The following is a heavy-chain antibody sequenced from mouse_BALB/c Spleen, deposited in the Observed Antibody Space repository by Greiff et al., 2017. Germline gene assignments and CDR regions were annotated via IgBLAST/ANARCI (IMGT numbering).Heavy chain of an antibody. CDR1: GYTFTSYW. CDR2: INPSNGRT. Sequence: QVQLQQPGAELVKPGASVKLSCKASGYTFTSYWMHWVKQRPGQGLEWIGEINPSNGRTNYNEKFKSKATLTVDKSSSTAYMQLSSLTSEDSAVYYCAPTTPGAMDYWGQGTSVTVSS. V-gene: IGHV1S81*02. D-gene: IGHD1-1*01. CDR3: APTTPGAMDY. J-gene: IGHJ4*01.